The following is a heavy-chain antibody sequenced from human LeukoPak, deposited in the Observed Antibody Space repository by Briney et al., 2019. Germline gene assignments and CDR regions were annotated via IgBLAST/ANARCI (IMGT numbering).Heavy chain of an antibody. D-gene: IGHD6-6*01. V-gene: IGHV4-4*07. CDR1: GGSISNYY. J-gene: IGHJ3*02. CDR2: IFTSGGT. CDR3: ARDLVAGRPHAFDI. Sequence: SETLSLTCTVSGGSISNYYWSWIRQPAGKGLEWIGRIFTSGGTNYHPSLKSPVTISADTSKNQLSLKLTSVTAADTALYYCARDLVAGRPHAFDIWGQGTMVTVSS.